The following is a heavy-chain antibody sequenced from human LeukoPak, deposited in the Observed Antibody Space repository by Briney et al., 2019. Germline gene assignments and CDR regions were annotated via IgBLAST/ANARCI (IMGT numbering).Heavy chain of an antibody. J-gene: IGHJ3*02. Sequence: SETLSLTCAVYGGSFSGYYWSWIRQPPGKGLEWIGSIYYSGSTYYNPSLKSRVIIDTSKNQFSLKLSSVTAADTAVYYCARDLYSSRTNDAFVIWGQGTMVTVSS. CDR2: IYYSGST. D-gene: IGHD6-13*01. V-gene: IGHV4-34*01. CDR1: GGSFSGYY. CDR3: ARDLYSSRTNDAFVI.